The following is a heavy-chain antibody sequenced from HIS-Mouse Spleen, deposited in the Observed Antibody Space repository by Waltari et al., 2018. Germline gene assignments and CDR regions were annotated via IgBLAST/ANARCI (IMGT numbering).Heavy chain of an antibody. CDR3: VRGAVAGSDWYFDL. V-gene: IGHV3-30*04. CDR2: ISYDGSNK. Sequence: VRQAPGKGLEWVAVISYDGSNKYYADSVKGRFTISRDNSKNTLYLQMNSLRAEDTAVYYCVRGAVAGSDWYFDLWGRGTLVTVSS. J-gene: IGHJ2*01. D-gene: IGHD6-19*01.